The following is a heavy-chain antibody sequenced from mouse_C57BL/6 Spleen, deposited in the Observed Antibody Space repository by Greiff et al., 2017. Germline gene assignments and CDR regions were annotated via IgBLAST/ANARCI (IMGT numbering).Heavy chain of an antibody. CDR1: GYAFTNYL. J-gene: IGHJ4*01. D-gene: IGHD1-1*01. CDR2: INPGSGGT. CDR3: ARELITTGVATNRYAMDY. V-gene: IGHV1-54*01. Sequence: QVQLQQSGAELVRPGTSVKVSCKASGYAFTNYLIEWVKQRPGQGLEWIGVINPGSGGTNYNEKFKGKATLTADKSSSTAYMQLSSLTSEDSAVYFCARELITTGVATNRYAMDYWGQGTSVTVSS.